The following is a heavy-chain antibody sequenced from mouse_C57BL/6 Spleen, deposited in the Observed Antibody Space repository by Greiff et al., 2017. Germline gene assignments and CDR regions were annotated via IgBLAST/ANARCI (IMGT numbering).Heavy chain of an antibody. D-gene: IGHD1-1*01. CDR2: IRLKSDNYAT. CDR3: TLYGSSSLFDY. J-gene: IGHJ2*01. Sequence: EVQVVESGGGLVQPGGSMKLSCVASGFTFSNYWMNWVRQSPEKGLEWVAQIRLKSDNYATHYAESVKGRFTISRDYSKSSVYLQMNNLRAEDTGIYYCTLYGSSSLFDYWGQGTTLTVSS. CDR1: GFTFSNYW. V-gene: IGHV6-3*01.